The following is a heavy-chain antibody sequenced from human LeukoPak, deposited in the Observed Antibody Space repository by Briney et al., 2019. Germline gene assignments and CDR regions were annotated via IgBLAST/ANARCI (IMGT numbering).Heavy chain of an antibody. Sequence: SETLSLTCTVSGGSISSSNYYWGWIRQPPGKGLVWFGRFYHSGRTYYNPSLKSQVTIPVDTSMKQFTLKLGSVVAAGTAVYYCATESSSYPGGDYWGQGTLVTVSS. CDR1: GGSISSSNYY. CDR3: ATESSSYPGGDY. D-gene: IGHD6-13*01. CDR2: FYHSGRT. V-gene: IGHV4-39*06. J-gene: IGHJ4*02.